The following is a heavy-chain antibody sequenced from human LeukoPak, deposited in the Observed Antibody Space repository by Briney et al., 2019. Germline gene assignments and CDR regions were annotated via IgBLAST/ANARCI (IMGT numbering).Heavy chain of an antibody. J-gene: IGHJ5*02. CDR2: ISSSGGTI. D-gene: IGHD1-1*01. CDR1: GFTFSDYY. V-gene: IGHV3-11*01. Sequence: PGGSLRLSCAASGFTFSDYYMTWIRQAPGKGLEWVSYISSSGGTIYYADSVKGRFTISRDNAKNSLYLQMNGLRDDDTAVYYCARGWSTTRNNWFDPWGQGALVTVSS. CDR3: ARGWSTTRNNWFDP.